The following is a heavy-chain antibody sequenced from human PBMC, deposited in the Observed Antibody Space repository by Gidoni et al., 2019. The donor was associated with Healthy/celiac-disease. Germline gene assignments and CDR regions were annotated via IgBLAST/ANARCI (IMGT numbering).Heavy chain of an antibody. CDR3: ARILYYYGSGSTDY. CDR2: IYYSGST. V-gene: IGHV4-39*01. CDR1: GGPISRSSYY. Sequence: QLQLQESGPGLVKPSATLSLTCTIPGGPISRSSYYWGWIRQPPGKGLEWIGSIYYSGSTYYNPSLKSRVTISVDTSKNQFSLKLSSVTAADTAVYYCARILYYYGSGSTDYWGQGTLVTVSS. J-gene: IGHJ4*02. D-gene: IGHD3-10*01.